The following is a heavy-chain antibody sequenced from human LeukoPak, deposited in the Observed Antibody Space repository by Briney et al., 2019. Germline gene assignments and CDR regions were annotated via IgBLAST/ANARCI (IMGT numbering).Heavy chain of an antibody. J-gene: IGHJ6*02. V-gene: IGHV4-59*01. CDR2: INYSGST. Sequence: PSETLSLTCTVSGGSISSYYWSWIRQPPGKGLEWIGYINYSGSTNYNPSLKSRVTISVDTSKNQFSLKLSSVTAADTAVYYCARVGGTNYYYYGMDVWGQGTTVTVSS. CDR1: GGSISSYY. D-gene: IGHD1-1*01. CDR3: ARVGGTNYYYYGMDV.